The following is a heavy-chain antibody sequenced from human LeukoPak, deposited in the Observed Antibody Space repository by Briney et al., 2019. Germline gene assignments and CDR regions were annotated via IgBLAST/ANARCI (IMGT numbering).Heavy chain of an antibody. CDR1: GFTFDDYA. V-gene: IGHV3-9*01. J-gene: IGHJ6*02. CDR2: ISWNSGSI. CDR3: AKSLMGVSYYYYGMDV. D-gene: IGHD2-8*01. Sequence: GRSLRLSCAASGFTFDDYAMHWVRQAPGKVLGWVSGISWNSGSIGYADSVKGRFTISRDNAKNSLYLQMNSLRAEDTALYYCAKSLMGVSYYYYGMDVWGQGTTVTVSS.